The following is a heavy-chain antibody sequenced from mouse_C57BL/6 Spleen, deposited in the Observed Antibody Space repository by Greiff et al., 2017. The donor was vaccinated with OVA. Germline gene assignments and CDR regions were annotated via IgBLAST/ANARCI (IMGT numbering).Heavy chain of an antibody. J-gene: IGHJ2*01. Sequence: EVKLVESGPVLVKPGASVKMSCKASGYTFTDYYMNWVKQSHGKSLEWIGVINPYNGGTSYNQKFKGKATLTVDKSSSTAYMELNSLTSEDSAVYYCAYGSSYVDYWGQGTTLTVSS. D-gene: IGHD1-1*01. CDR3: AYGSSYVDY. CDR1: GYTFTDYY. V-gene: IGHV1-19*01. CDR2: INPYNGGT.